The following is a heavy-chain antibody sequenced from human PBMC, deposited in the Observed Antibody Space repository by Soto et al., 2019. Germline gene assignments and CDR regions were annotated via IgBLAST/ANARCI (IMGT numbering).Heavy chain of an antibody. CDR3: ARGVATIFGRYYFDY. V-gene: IGHV4-4*07. J-gene: IGHJ4*02. D-gene: IGHD5-12*01. CDR2: IYTSGRT. CDR1: GGSISSYY. Sequence: QVQLQESGPGLVKPSETLSLTCTVSGGSISSYYWSWIRQPAGKGLEWIGRIYTSGRTNYNPSLKSRVTMSVDTSKHQFSLKLSSVTDADTAVYYCARGVATIFGRYYFDYWGQGTLVTVSS.